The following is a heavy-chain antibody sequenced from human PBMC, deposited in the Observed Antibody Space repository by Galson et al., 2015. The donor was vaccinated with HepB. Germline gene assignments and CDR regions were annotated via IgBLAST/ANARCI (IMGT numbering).Heavy chain of an antibody. CDR1: GASISSGGYY. Sequence: LSLTCTVSGASISSGGYYWSWIRQHPGKGLEWIGYIYYSGSTYYNPSLKSRVTISVDTSKNQFSLKLSSVTAADTTVYYCARCYGGPRDAFDIWGQGTMVTVSS. CDR3: ARCYGGPRDAFDI. CDR2: IYYSGST. J-gene: IGHJ3*02. V-gene: IGHV4-31*03. D-gene: IGHD3-16*01.